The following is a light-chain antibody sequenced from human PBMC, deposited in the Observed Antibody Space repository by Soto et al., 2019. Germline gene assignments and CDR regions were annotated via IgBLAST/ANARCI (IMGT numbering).Light chain of an antibody. CDR2: GAS. V-gene: IGKV3-20*01. J-gene: IGKJ2*01. Sequence: EIVLTQSPGTLSLSPGERATLSCRASRSVSSNYLAWYQQKPGQAPRLLIYGASSRATGIPDRFSGSGSGTDFTLSITRLEPEDFAVYYCQQYSKWPRTFGQGTKLEIK. CDR1: RSVSSNY. CDR3: QQYSKWPRT.